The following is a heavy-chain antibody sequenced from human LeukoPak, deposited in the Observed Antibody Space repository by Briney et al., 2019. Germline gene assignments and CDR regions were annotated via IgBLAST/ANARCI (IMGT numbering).Heavy chain of an antibody. CDR3: AKGGYCSTTSCLAIY. CDR2: IWYDGSNK. D-gene: IGHD2-2*01. CDR1: GFTFSSYG. J-gene: IGHJ4*02. V-gene: IGHV3-33*06. Sequence: GGSLRLSCVASGFTFSSYGMHWVRQAPGKGLEWVAVIWYDGSNKYYGDSVKGRFTISRDNSKNTVYLQMNSLRGEDTAVYYCAKGGYCSTTSCLAIYWGQGTLVTVSS.